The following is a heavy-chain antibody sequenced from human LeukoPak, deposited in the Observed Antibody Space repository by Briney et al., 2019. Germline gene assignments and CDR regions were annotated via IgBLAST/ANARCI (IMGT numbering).Heavy chain of an antibody. CDR2: LSSSSSYI. CDR1: GFTFSSYS. CDR3: ARDKHPYDSSGDLGY. D-gene: IGHD3-22*01. J-gene: IGHJ4*02. V-gene: IGHV3-21*01. Sequence: GGSLRLSCAASGFTFSSYSMNWVRQAPGKGLEWVSSLSSSSSYIYYADSVTGRFTISRDNAKNSLYLQMNSLRAEDTAVYYCARDKHPYDSSGDLGYWGQGTLVTVSS.